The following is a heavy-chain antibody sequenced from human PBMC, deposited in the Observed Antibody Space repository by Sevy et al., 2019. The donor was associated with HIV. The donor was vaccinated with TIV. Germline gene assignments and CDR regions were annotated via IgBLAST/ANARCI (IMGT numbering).Heavy chain of an antibody. Sequence: SETLSLTCAVYGGSFSGYYWNWIRQPPGKGLEWIGEINHSGSTNYNPSLKSRVTISVDTSKNQSSLKLSSVTAADTAVYYGARAPPIVVVPAAPSWFDPWGQGTLVTVSS. J-gene: IGHJ5*02. V-gene: IGHV4-34*01. D-gene: IGHD2-2*01. CDR2: INHSGST. CDR1: GGSFSGYY. CDR3: ARAPPIVVVPAAPSWFDP.